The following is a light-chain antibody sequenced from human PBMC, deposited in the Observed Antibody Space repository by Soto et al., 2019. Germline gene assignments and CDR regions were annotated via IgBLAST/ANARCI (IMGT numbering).Light chain of an antibody. V-gene: IGLV2-14*03. CDR2: DVT. CDR3: SSYTDSSTYV. J-gene: IGLJ1*01. CDR1: TSDVWSYNY. Sequence: SGLTEPACVSSSPLQSITIAGTGTTSDVWSYNYVSWYQQHPGKAPKLIICDVTNRPSGVSNRFSGAKSGNTASLTISGLQAEDEADYYCSSYTDSSTYVFGTGTKV.